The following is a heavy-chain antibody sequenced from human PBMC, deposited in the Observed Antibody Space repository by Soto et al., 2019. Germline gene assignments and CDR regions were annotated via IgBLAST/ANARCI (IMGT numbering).Heavy chain of an antibody. V-gene: IGHV3-30*18. CDR2: ISYDGSNK. J-gene: IGHJ4*02. CDR3: AKDAITSYYDSSGYIPYYFDH. Sequence: PGGSLRLSCAASGFTFSSYGMHWVRQAPGKGLEWVAVISYDGSNKYYADSVKGRFTISRDNSKNTLYLQMNSLRAEDTAVYYCAKDAITSYYDSSGYIPYYFDHWGQGTLVTVSS. D-gene: IGHD3-22*01. CDR1: GFTFSSYG.